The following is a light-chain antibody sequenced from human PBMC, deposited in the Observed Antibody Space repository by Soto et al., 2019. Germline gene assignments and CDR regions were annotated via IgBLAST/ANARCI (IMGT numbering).Light chain of an antibody. CDR3: QQYDRCPVT. Sequence: ELGMTHSPDTRSVSPGERVTFSCRASQSVTTNLAWYQHKPGQSPRLLISDASTGASGIPPRFSGSGSGTEFTLTIDRLQSADFAVYYCQQYDRCPVTLGGGTKVDNK. CDR2: DAS. CDR1: QSVTTN. J-gene: IGKJ4*01. V-gene: IGKV3-15*01.